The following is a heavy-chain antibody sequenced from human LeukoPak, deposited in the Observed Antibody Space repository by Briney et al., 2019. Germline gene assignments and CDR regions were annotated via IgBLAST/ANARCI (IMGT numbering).Heavy chain of an antibody. Sequence: GGSLRLSCAASGFTFSNYWMSWVRQAPGKGLEWVANIKQDRSEKYYVDSVKGRFTISRDNAKNSLYLQMNSLRAEDTAVYYCAKPSYYYGSGSYPCDYWGQGTLVTVSS. CDR3: AKPSYYYGSGSYPCDY. CDR2: IKQDRSEK. D-gene: IGHD3-10*01. V-gene: IGHV3-7*01. CDR1: GFTFSNYW. J-gene: IGHJ4*02.